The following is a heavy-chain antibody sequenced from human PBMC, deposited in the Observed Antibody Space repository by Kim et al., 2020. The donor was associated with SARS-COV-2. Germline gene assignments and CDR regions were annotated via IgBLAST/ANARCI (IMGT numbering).Heavy chain of an antibody. CDR3: AAATWNFWSGYHTYNWFDP. V-gene: IGHV1-69*13. CDR2: IIPIFGTA. D-gene: IGHD3-3*01. Sequence: SVKVSCKASGGTFSSYAISWVRQAPGQGLEWMGGIIPIFGTANYAQKFQGRVTITADESTSTAYMELSSLRSEDTAVYYCAAATWNFWSGYHTYNWFDPWGQGTLVTVSS. CDR1: GGTFSSYA. J-gene: IGHJ5*02.